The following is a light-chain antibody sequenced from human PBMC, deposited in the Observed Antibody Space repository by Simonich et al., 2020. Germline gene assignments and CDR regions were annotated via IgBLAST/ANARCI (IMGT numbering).Light chain of an antibody. J-gene: IGLJ2*01. CDR1: SSDVGSYNL. V-gene: IGLV2-23*01. CDR3: CSYAGTVV. Sequence: QSALTQPASVSGSPGQSITISCTGTSSDVGSYNLVSWYQQHPGKAPKPMIFEGSKRASGVSNRFAGSKSGNTASLTISGLQAEDEADYYCCSYAGTVVFGGGTKLTVL. CDR2: EGS.